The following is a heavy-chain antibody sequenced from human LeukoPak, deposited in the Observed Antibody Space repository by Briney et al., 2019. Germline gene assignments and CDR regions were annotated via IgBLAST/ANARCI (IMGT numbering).Heavy chain of an antibody. Sequence: PGGSLRLSCAASGFTFSSYGMSWVRQAPGKGLEWVSAISGGGGSTYYADSVKGRFTISRDNSKNTLYLQMNRLRAQNTAVYYCAKTTYYDFWSGPRYFDCWGQGTLVTVSS. CDR1: GFTFSSYG. D-gene: IGHD3-3*01. CDR3: AKTTYYDFWSGPRYFDC. J-gene: IGHJ4*02. CDR2: ISGGGGST. V-gene: IGHV3-23*01.